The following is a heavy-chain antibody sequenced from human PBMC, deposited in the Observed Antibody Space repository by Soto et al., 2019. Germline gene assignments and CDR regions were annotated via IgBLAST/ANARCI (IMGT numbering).Heavy chain of an antibody. J-gene: IGHJ4*02. D-gene: IGHD3-3*01. CDR2: ISTYNGDT. CDR1: GYTFTSYG. Sequence: ASVKVSCKASGYTFTSYGISWVRQAPGQGLEWTGWISTYNGDTNYAQKLQGRVTMTTDTSTSTAYMELRSLRSDDTAAYYCARVGVDFWSAYYGYYFDYWGQGTLVTVSS. V-gene: IGHV1-18*01. CDR3: ARVGVDFWSAYYGYYFDY.